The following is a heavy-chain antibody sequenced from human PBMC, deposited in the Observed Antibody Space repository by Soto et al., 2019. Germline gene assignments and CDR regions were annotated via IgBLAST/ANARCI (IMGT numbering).Heavy chain of an antibody. J-gene: IGHJ6*02. D-gene: IGHD3-10*01. CDR3: VRGSIFMVHYNCGMDV. CDR1: GYTFSDYY. CDR2: INPKSGVI. Sequence: QVQLVQSGDEVREPGASVKVSCRASGYTFSDYYIHWVRQAPGQGLEWMVWINPKSGVINYAQKFQGWLTMSRDTSVSTAYMALSSLRADDTAIYYCVRGSIFMVHYNCGMDVWGQGTTVTVSS. V-gene: IGHV1-2*04.